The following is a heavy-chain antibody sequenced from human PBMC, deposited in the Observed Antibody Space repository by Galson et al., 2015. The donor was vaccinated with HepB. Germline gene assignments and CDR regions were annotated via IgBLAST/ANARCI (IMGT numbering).Heavy chain of an antibody. J-gene: IGHJ2*01. Sequence: SLRLSCAVSGFTFNNYDFHWVRQTAGKGLEWVSGIGTGGGPNYPDAVKGRFTISRENAQNSVFLQMNSLRDGDTAVYYCARESGTPGNWYFDLWGRGTVVIVSS. V-gene: IGHV3-13*05. CDR3: ARESGTPGNWYFDL. CDR1: GFTFNNYD. CDR2: IGTGGGP. D-gene: IGHD1-1*01.